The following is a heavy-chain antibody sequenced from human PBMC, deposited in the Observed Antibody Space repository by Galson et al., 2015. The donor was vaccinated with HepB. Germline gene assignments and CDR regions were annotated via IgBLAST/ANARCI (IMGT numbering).Heavy chain of an antibody. J-gene: IGHJ6*02. V-gene: IGHV1-58*01. CDR1: GFTFSISA. Sequence: SVKVSCKASGFTFSISAVQWVRQARGQRLEWIGWIVVGSGNTNYAQNFQERVTITRDMSTNTAYMELRSLRSEDTAVYFCAAYSDGQSYYYYYGMDVWGQGTTVTVSS. CDR2: IVVGSGNT. D-gene: IGHD4-17*01. CDR3: AAYSDGQSYYYYYGMDV.